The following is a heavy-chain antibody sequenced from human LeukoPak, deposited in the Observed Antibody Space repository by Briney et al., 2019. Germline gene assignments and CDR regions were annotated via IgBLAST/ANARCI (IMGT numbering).Heavy chain of an antibody. CDR2: ISYDGSNK. J-gene: IGHJ4*02. D-gene: IGHD6-6*01. Sequence: GGSLRLSCAASGFTFSSYAMHWVRQAPGTGLEWVAVISYDGSNKYYADSVKGRFTISRDNSKNTLYLQMNSLRAEDTAVYYCAREEDSSSSCFDYWGQGTLVTVSS. CDR3: AREEDSSSSCFDY. V-gene: IGHV3-30-3*01. CDR1: GFTFSSYA.